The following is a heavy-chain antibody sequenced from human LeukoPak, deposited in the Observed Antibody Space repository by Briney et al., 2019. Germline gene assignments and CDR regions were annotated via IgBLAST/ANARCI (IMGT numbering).Heavy chain of an antibody. V-gene: IGHV3-53*01. Sequence: PGGSLRLSCAASGFTVSSNYMSWVRQAPGKGLEWVSVIYSGGSTYYADSVKGRFTISRDNSKNTLYLQMNSLRAEDTAVYYCAKVEYSTMTTYYFDYWGQGALVTVSS. CDR2: IYSGGST. J-gene: IGHJ4*02. D-gene: IGHD2/OR15-2a*01. CDR1: GFTVSSNY. CDR3: AKVEYSTMTTYYFDY.